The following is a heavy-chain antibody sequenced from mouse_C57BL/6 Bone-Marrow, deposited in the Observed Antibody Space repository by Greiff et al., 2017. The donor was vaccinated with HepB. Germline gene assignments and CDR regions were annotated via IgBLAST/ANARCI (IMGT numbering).Heavy chain of an antibody. J-gene: IGHJ1*03. CDR2: ISDGGSYT. CDR3: AREIYYGSSRYFDV. V-gene: IGHV5-4*01. D-gene: IGHD1-1*01. CDR1: GFTFSSYA. Sequence: EVKLVESGGGLVQPGGSLKLSCAASGFTFSSYAMSWVRQTPEKRLEWVATISDGGSYTYYPDNVKGRFTISRDNAKNNLYLQMSHLKSEDTAMYYCAREIYYGSSRYFDVWGTGTTVTVSS.